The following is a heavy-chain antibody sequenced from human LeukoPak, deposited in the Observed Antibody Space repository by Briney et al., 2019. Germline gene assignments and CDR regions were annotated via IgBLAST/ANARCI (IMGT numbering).Heavy chain of an antibody. CDR3: ARTIVSSSWYPLGYYGMDV. CDR1: GFTFSSYA. CDR2: ISYYGSNK. Sequence: GGSLRLSCAASGFTFSSYAMHWVRQAPGKGLEWVAVISYYGSNKYYADSVKGRFTISRDNSKNTLYLQMNSLRAEDTAVYYCARTIVSSSWYPLGYYGMDVWGQGTTVTVSS. V-gene: IGHV3-30-3*01. D-gene: IGHD6-13*01. J-gene: IGHJ6*02.